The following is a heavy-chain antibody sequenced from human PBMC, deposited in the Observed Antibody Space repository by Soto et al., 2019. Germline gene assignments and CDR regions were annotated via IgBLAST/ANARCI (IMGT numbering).Heavy chain of an antibody. Sequence: SETLCLTCAVSSGSISSSNWWSWVRQPPGKGLEWIGEIYHSGSTNYNPSLKSRVTISVDKSKNQFSLKLSSVTAADTAVYYCARAFLDDYCFDYWGQGPLVTVSS. CDR3: ARAFLDDYCFDY. CDR1: SGSISSSNW. J-gene: IGHJ4*02. D-gene: IGHD3-3*01. V-gene: IGHV4-4*02. CDR2: IYHSGST.